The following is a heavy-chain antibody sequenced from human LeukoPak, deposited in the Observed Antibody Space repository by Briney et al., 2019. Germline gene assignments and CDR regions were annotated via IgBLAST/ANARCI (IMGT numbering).Heavy chain of an antibody. Sequence: SETLSLTCTVSGGSISSYYWSWIRQPPGKGLEWIGYIYYSGSTNYNPSLKSRVTISVDTSKNQFSLKLSSVTAADTAVYYCARSYYDILTGYYNGIDYWGQGTLVTVSS. CDR1: GGSISSYY. V-gene: IGHV4-59*01. D-gene: IGHD3-9*01. CDR3: ARSYYDILTGYYNGIDY. CDR2: IYYSGST. J-gene: IGHJ4*02.